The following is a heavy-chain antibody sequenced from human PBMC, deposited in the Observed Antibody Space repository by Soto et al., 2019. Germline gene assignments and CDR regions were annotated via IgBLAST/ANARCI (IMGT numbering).Heavy chain of an antibody. Sequence: SETLSLTCTVSGGSISSYYWSWIRQPPGKGLEWIGYIYYSGSTNYNPSLKSRVTISVDTSKNQFSLKLSSVTAADTAVYYCARLVVSYDSSGYYQYFDYWGQGTLVTVSS. CDR1: GGSISSYY. CDR2: IYYSGST. V-gene: IGHV4-59*01. J-gene: IGHJ4*02. CDR3: ARLVVSYDSSGYYQYFDY. D-gene: IGHD3-22*01.